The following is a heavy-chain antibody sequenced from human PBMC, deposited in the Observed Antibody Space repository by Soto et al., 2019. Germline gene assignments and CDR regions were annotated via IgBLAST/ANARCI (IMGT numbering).Heavy chain of an antibody. CDR3: ARGFTTQRTRAAFDI. CDR1: GYSFTSYW. V-gene: IGHV5-51*01. J-gene: IGHJ3*02. Sequence: PGESLKISCKGSGYSFTSYWIGWVRQMPGKGLEWMGIIYPGDSDTRYSPSFQGQVTISADKSISTAYLQWSSLKASDTAMYYCARGFTTQRTRAAFDIWGQGTMVTVSS. CDR2: IYPGDSDT. D-gene: IGHD3-22*01.